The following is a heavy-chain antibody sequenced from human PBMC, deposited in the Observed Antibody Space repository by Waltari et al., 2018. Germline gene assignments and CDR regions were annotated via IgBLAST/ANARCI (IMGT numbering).Heavy chain of an antibody. CDR1: GGSISSYY. Sequence: QVQLQESGPGLVKPSETLSLTCTVSGGSISSYYWSWIRQPPGKGLEWIGYIYYSGSTNYNPSLKSRVTISVDTSKNQFSLKLSSVTAADTAVYYCARVAAAGLDYWGQGTLVTVSS. CDR3: ARVAAAGLDY. D-gene: IGHD6-13*01. CDR2: IYYSGST. J-gene: IGHJ4*02. V-gene: IGHV4-59*01.